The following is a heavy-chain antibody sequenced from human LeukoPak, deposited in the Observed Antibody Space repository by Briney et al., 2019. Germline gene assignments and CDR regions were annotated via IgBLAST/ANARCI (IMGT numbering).Heavy chain of an antibody. CDR2: ISSSSSYI. CDR1: GFTFSSYS. V-gene: IGHV3-21*01. J-gene: IGHJ5*02. D-gene: IGHD3-3*01. Sequence: GGSLRLSCAASGFTFSSYSMNWVRQAPGKGLEWVSSISSSSSYIYYADSVKGRFTISRDNAKNSLYLQMNSLRAEDTAVYYCARDNTRPYEFWSNDHWFDPRGQGTLVTVSS. CDR3: ARDNTRPYEFWSNDHWFDP.